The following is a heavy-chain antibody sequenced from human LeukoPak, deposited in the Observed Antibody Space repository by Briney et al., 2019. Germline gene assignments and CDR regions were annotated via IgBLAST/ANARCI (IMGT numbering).Heavy chain of an antibody. CDR2: IDPSDSYT. D-gene: IGHD4-17*01. V-gene: IGHV5-10-1*01. J-gene: IGHJ4*02. Sequence: GESLKISCKGSGYSFTSYGISWVRQMPGKGLEWMGRIDPSDSYTNYSPSFQGHVTISADKSIRTADLQWSSLKASDTAMYYCARQSYGDYVSYWGQGTLVTVSS. CDR1: GYSFTSYG. CDR3: ARQSYGDYVSY.